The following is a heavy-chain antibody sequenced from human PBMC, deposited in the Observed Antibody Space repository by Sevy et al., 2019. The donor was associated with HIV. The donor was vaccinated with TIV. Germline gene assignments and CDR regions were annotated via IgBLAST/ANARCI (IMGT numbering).Heavy chain of an antibody. CDR1: RGSITGYY. V-gene: IGHV4-59*13. CDR2: IYYSGAT. D-gene: IGHD5-12*01. Sequence: SENLSLTCTVSRGSITGYYWSWIRQSPGKGLEWIGHIYYSGATNHNPSLKSRVTISIDTSKNQFSLKLSSVSAAHTAVYYCASAFPVATTDREDYWGQGIKVTVSS. J-gene: IGHJ4*02. CDR3: ASAFPVATTDREDY.